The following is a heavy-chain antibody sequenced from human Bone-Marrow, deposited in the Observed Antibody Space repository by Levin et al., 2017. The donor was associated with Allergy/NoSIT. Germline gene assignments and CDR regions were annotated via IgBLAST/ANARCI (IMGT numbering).Heavy chain of an antibody. CDR1: GGSISSSSYY. CDR3: AREQWLVLYYFDY. J-gene: IGHJ4*02. Sequence: SETLSLTCTVSGGSISSSSYYWGWIRQPPGKGLEWIGSIYYSGSTYYNPSLKIRVTISVDTSKNQFSLKLSSVTAADTAVDYCAREQWLVLYYFDYWGQGTLVTVSS. CDR2: IYYSGST. D-gene: IGHD6-19*01. V-gene: IGHV4-39*01.